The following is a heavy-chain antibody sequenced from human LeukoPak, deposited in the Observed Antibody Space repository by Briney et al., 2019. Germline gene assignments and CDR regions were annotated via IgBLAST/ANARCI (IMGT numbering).Heavy chain of an antibody. D-gene: IGHD3-3*01. CDR1: GGSISSGGYS. V-gene: IGHV4-30-2*05. Sequence: PSQTLSLTCAVSGGSISSGGYSWSWIRQPPGKGLEWIGYIYYSGSTYYNPSLKSRVTISVDTSKNQFSLKLSSVTAADTAVYYCAGDSRYFWSGYGMDVWGQGTTVTVSS. CDR3: AGDSRYFWSGYGMDV. CDR2: IYYSGST. J-gene: IGHJ6*02.